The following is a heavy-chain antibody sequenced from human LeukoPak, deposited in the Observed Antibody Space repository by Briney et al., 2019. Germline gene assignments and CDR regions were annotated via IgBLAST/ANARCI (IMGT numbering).Heavy chain of an antibody. CDR1: GGSISSSSYY. J-gene: IGHJ4*02. CDR3: ARIRGRVGAHIDY. V-gene: IGHV4-39*01. CDR2: IYYSGST. Sequence: NPSETLSLTCTVSGGSISSSSYYWGWIRQPPGKGLEWIGSIYYSGSTYYNPSLKSRVTISVDTSKNQFSLKLSSVTAADTAVYCCARIRGRVGAHIDYWGQGTLVTVSS. D-gene: IGHD1-26*01.